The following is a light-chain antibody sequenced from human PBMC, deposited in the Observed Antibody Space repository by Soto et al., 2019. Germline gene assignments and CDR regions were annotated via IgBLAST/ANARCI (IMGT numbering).Light chain of an antibody. V-gene: IGLV2-23*03. Sequence: QSALTQPASVSGSPGQSITISWTGTSSDVGSYNLVSWYQQHPGKAPKLMIYEGSKRPSGVSNRFSGSKSGNTASLTISGLQAEDEAEYYCCSYAGSSTFVFGGGTKLTVL. CDR2: EGS. J-gene: IGLJ2*01. CDR3: CSYAGSSTFV. CDR1: SSDVGSYNL.